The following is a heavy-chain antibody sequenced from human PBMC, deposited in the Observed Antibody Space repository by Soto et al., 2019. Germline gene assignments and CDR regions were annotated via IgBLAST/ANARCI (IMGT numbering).Heavy chain of an antibody. V-gene: IGHV3-23*01. CDR1: GFTFSSYA. CDR2: ITGSGTNT. Sequence: GGSLRLSCAASGFTFSSYAMSWVRQAQGKGLEWVATITGSGTNTYYGDSVKGRFTISRDNSKDMVYLQMNSLRAEDTAVFYCAKGTRTGYSTTWFDYWGQGALVTVSS. CDR3: AKGTRTGYSTTWFDY. D-gene: IGHD6-13*01. J-gene: IGHJ4*02.